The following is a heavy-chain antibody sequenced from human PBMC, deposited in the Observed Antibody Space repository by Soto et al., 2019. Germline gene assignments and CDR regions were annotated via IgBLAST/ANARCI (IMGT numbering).Heavy chain of an antibody. CDR2: ISSGSSFI. J-gene: IGHJ4*02. CDR3: AGEHLWGKDVDPIDY. Sequence: EVQLVESGGGLVKPGGSLRLSCAASGFTFSSYGMNWVRQAPGKGLEWVSSISSGSSFIYYADSVKGRFTISRDNAENSQNLEKNILRVVDTAASDCAGEHLWGKDVDPIDYWGQGTLVAVSS. D-gene: IGHD3-3*02. V-gene: IGHV3-21*01. CDR1: GFTFSSYG.